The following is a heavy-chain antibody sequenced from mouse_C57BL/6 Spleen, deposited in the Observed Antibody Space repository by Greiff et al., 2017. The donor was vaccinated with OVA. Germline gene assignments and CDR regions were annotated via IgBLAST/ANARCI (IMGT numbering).Heavy chain of an antibody. CDR3: TQDGYSAWFAY. CDR1: GFTFSNYW. D-gene: IGHD2-3*01. V-gene: IGHV6-3*01. CDR2: IRLKSDNYAT. J-gene: IGHJ3*01. Sequence: EVQGVESGGGLVQPGGSMKLSCVASGFTFSNYWMNWVRQSPEKGLEWVAQIRLKSDNYATHYAESVKGRFTISRDDSKSSVYLQMNNLRAEDTGMYYCTQDGYSAWFAYWGQGTLVTVSA.